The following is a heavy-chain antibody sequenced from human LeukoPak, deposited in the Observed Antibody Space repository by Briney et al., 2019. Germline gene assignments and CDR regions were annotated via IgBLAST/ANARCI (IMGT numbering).Heavy chain of an antibody. CDR2: ISSSSSYI. J-gene: IGHJ3*02. CDR3: ARDLPQDIVVVPAAFDAFDI. V-gene: IGHV3-21*01. Sequence: GGSLRLSCAASGFTFSSYSMNWVRQAPGKGLEWVSSISSSSSYIYYADSVKGRFTISRDNAKNSLYLQMNSLRAEDTAVYYCARDLPQDIVVVPAAFDAFDIWGQGTMVTVSS. D-gene: IGHD2-2*01. CDR1: GFTFSSYS.